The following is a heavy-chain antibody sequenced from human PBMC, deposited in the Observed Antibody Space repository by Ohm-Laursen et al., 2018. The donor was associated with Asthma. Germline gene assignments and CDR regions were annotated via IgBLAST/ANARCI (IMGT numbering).Heavy chain of an antibody. CDR1: GGTFSSYA. V-gene: IGHV1-69*13. J-gene: IGHJ5*02. Sequence: VKISCKASGGTFSSYAISWVRQAPGQGLEWMGGIIPIFGTANYAQKFQGRVTITADESTSTAYMELSSLRSEDTAVYYCARVSGSYTNWFDPWGQGTLVTVSS. CDR2: IIPIFGTA. D-gene: IGHD1-26*01. CDR3: ARVSGSYTNWFDP.